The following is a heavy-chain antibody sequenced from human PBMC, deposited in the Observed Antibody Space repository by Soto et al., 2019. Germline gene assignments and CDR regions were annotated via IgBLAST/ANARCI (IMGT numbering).Heavy chain of an antibody. CDR3: ARDLENYGAESYYFDY. J-gene: IGHJ4*02. CDR2: ISYDGSNK. CDR1: GFTFSSYA. Sequence: QVQLVESGGGVVQPGRSLRLSCAASGFTFSSYAMHWVRQAPGKGLEWVAVISYDGSNKYYADSVKGRFTISRDNSKNXLYLQMNSLRAEDTAVYYCARDLENYGAESYYFDYWGQGTLVTVSS. D-gene: IGHD4-17*01. V-gene: IGHV3-30-3*01.